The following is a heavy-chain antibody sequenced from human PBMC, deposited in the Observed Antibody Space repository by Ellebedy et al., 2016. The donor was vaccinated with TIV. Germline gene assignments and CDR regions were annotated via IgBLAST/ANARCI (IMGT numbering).Heavy chain of an antibody. CDR1: GFTFSSYW. V-gene: IGHV3-7*03. D-gene: IGHD4-17*01. CDR3: ARDGAYGDYAPGNYAMDV. CDR2: IYQDGTKK. Sequence: GGSLRLSCVVSGFTFSSYWMGWVRQAPGKGLEWVANIYQDGTKKYYVDSVKGRFTISRDNAKNSLYLQIHSLRVEDTAVYYCARDGAYGDYAPGNYAMDVWGHGTTVTVS. J-gene: IGHJ6*02.